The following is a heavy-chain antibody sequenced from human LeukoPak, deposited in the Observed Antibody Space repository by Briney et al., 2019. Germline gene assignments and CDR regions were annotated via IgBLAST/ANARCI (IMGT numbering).Heavy chain of an antibody. CDR1: GGTFSSYA. J-gene: IGHJ3*02. Sequence: SVKVSCKASGGTFSSYAISWVRQAPGQGLEWMGRIIPILGIANYVQKFQGRVTITADKSTSTAYMELSSLRSEDTAVYYCAREGEMATITPDAFDIWGQGTMVTVSS. V-gene: IGHV1-69*04. D-gene: IGHD5-24*01. CDR2: IIPILGIA. CDR3: AREGEMATITPDAFDI.